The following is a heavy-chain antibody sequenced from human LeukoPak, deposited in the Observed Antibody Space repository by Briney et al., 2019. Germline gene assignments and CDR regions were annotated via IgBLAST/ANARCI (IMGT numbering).Heavy chain of an antibody. CDR2: IYPGDSDT. V-gene: IGHV5-51*01. CDR3: ARHRGRGEPMMDWFDP. J-gene: IGHJ5*02. CDR1: GYSFTSYW. D-gene: IGHD3-22*01. Sequence: GESLKISCKGSGYSFTSYWIGWVRQMPGKGLEWMGIIYPGDSDTRYSPSFQGQVTVSADKSISTAYLQWSSLKASDTAMYYCARHRGRGEPMMDWFDPWGQGTLVTVSS.